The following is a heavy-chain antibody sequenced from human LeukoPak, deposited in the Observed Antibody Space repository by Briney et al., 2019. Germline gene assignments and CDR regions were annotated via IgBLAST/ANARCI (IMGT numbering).Heavy chain of an antibody. J-gene: IGHJ4*02. D-gene: IGHD3-3*01. CDR3: ARDKYDFWIGYLGHFDY. CDR1: GGSISSGSYY. Sequence: SETLSLTCTVSGGSISSGSYYWSWIRQPAGKGLEWIGRIYTSGSTNYNPSLKSRVTISVDTSKNQFSLKLSSVTAADTAVYYCARDKYDFWIGYLGHFDYWGQGTLVTVSS. CDR2: IYTSGST. V-gene: IGHV4-61*02.